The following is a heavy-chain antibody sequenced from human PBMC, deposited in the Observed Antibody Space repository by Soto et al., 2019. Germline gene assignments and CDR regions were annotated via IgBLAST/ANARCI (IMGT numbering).Heavy chain of an antibody. CDR2: IYHSGST. Sequence: SETLSLTCAVSSGSISSSNWWSWVRQPPGKGLEWIGEIYHSGSTNYNPSLESRVTTSVDKSKNQFSLKLSSVTAADTAVYYCARHYGSGTYPLDSWGQGTLVTVSS. V-gene: IGHV4-4*02. CDR3: ARHYGSGTYPLDS. D-gene: IGHD3-10*01. CDR1: SGSISSSNW. J-gene: IGHJ4*02.